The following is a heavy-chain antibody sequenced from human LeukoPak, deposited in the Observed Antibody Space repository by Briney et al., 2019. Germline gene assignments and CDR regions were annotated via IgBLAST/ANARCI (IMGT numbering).Heavy chain of an antibody. D-gene: IGHD6-13*01. J-gene: IGHJ4*02. V-gene: IGHV4-4*07. CDR3: ARDTPPQHLVF. Sequence: MPSETLSLTCTASGGSITSHYWTWIRQPAGKGLEWIGRIYISGSTNYNPSLKSRVTMSVDTSNNQFSLNLNSVTAADTAVYYCARDTPPQHLVFWGRGILVTVSS. CDR1: GGSITSHY. CDR2: IYISGST.